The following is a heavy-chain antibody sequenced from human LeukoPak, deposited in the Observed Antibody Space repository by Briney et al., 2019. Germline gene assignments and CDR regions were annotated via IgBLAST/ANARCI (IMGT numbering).Heavy chain of an antibody. CDR1: GFTFSTYG. J-gene: IGHJ4*02. D-gene: IGHD6-13*01. V-gene: IGHV3-30*18. CDR3: AKSGIAAAGQRGYFDY. Sequence: AGGSLRLSCAASGFTFSTYGIHWVRQATGKGLEWVAVISNDGSNKYYADSVKGRFTISRDNSKNTVYLQMNSLRGEDTAVYYCAKSGIAAAGQRGYFDYWGQGTLVTVSS. CDR2: ISNDGSNK.